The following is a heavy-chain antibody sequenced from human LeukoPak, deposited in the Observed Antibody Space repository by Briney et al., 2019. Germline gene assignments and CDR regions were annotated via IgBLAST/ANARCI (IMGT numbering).Heavy chain of an antibody. Sequence: ASVKVSCKASGYTFTSYDINWVRQATGQGLEWMGWMNPNSGNTNYAQKVQGRVTMTTDTSTNTAYMELRSLRSDDTAMYYCARDIGYLDDYWGQGTLVTVSS. J-gene: IGHJ4*02. CDR1: GYTFTSYD. CDR3: ARDIGYLDDY. D-gene: IGHD5-12*01. V-gene: IGHV1-8*01. CDR2: MNPNSGNT.